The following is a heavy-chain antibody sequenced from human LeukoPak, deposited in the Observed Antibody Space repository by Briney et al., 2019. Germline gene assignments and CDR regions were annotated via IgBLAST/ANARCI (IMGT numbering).Heavy chain of an antibody. J-gene: IGHJ6*03. CDR3: ARGASCSGGSCYSYYYYYMDV. Sequence: SETLSLTCTVSGGSISSYYWSWIRQPPGKGLEWIGYIYYSGSTNYNPSLKSRVTISVDTSKNQFSLKLSSVTAADTAAYYCARGASCSGGSCYSYYYYYMDVWGKGTTVTVSS. CDR1: GGSISSYY. V-gene: IGHV4-59*01. CDR2: IYYSGST. D-gene: IGHD2-15*01.